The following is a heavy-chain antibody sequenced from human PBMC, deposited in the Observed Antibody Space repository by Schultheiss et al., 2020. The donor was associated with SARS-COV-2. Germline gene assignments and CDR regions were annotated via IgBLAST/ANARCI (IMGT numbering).Heavy chain of an antibody. CDR1: GYSFTTSW. J-gene: IGHJ5*02. CDR2: IYPGDSDI. CDR3: ARGGYSNYDWFDP. D-gene: IGHD4-11*01. V-gene: IGHV5-51*01. Sequence: GESLKIFCKGSGYSFTTSWIGWVRQMPGKGLEWMGSIYPGDSDIRYSPSFQGQVTISADKSISTAYLQWSSLKTSDTAMYYCARGGYSNYDWFDPWGQGTLVTVSS.